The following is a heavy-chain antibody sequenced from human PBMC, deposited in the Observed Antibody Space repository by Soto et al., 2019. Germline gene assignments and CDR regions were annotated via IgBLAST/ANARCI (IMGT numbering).Heavy chain of an antibody. CDR2: ISGSGDTK. CDR1: GFTFSSCS. V-gene: IGHV3-48*02. CDR3: AKYCSSDVCFDY. J-gene: IGHJ4*02. D-gene: IGHD2-8*01. Sequence: LRLSCASSGFTFSSCSMNWVRQAPGKGLEWVSFISGSGDTKYYADSVKGRFTISRDNAKNSLYLQMSSLRDEDTAVYYCAKYCSSDVCFDYWGQGTLVTVSS.